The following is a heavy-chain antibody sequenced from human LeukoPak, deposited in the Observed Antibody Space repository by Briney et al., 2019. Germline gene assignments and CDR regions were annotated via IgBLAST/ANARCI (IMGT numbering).Heavy chain of an antibody. V-gene: IGHV3-23*01. CDR1: GFTVSSNYA. Sequence: GGSLRLSCAASGFTVSSNYAMTWVRQAPGKGLQWVSTISVSGDNTYYADSVKGRFTISRDNSKNTLYLQMNSLRADDTAIYYCAKRNSGGPYYFDYWGQGSLVTVSS. CDR3: AKRNSGGPYYFDY. CDR2: ISVSGDNT. J-gene: IGHJ4*02. D-gene: IGHD3-10*01.